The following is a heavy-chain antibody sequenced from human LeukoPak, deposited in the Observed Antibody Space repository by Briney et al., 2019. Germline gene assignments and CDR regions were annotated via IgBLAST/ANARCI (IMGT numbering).Heavy chain of an antibody. Sequence: PGGSLRLSCAASGFTFSSSAMSWVRQAPGKGLEWVSAISYIGDKMYYADSVKGRFTISRDNSKNTLYLQLNSLRAEDTTVYYCAKTTYASNSSGWYNHFDYWGQGTLVTVSS. D-gene: IGHD6-19*01. V-gene: IGHV3-23*01. CDR2: ISYIGDKM. J-gene: IGHJ4*02. CDR1: GFTFSSSA. CDR3: AKTTYASNSSGWYNHFDY.